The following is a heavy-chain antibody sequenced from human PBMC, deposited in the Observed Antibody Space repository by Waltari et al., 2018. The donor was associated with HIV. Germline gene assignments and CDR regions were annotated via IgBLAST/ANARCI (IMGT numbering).Heavy chain of an antibody. Sequence: EVQLVSFGGGLVQPGGSLRLSCVASGSTFSTWSMTWVRPAPGKGLEWVSYIGSSNSTIYYADSGKGRFTISRDNAKSSLYLQMNSLRAEDTAVYNCARGRGDNYGYSDSWGQGTLVTVSS. D-gene: IGHD5-18*01. CDR1: GSTFSTWS. V-gene: IGHV3-48*04. CDR3: ARGRGDNYGYSDS. J-gene: IGHJ4*02. CDR2: IGSSNSTI.